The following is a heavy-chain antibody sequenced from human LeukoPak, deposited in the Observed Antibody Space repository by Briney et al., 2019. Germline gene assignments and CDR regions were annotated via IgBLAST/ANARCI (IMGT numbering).Heavy chain of an antibody. J-gene: IGHJ3*02. CDR1: GYTFTGYY. CDR2: INPNSGGT. CDR3: ALGEQWLENDAFDI. D-gene: IGHD6-19*01. V-gene: IGHV1-2*06. Sequence: ASVKVSCKASGYTFTGYYIHWVRQAPGQGLEWMGRINPNSGGTNYAQKFQGRVTMTRDTSISTAYMELSRLRSDDTAVYCCALGEQWLENDAFDIWGQGTMVTVSS.